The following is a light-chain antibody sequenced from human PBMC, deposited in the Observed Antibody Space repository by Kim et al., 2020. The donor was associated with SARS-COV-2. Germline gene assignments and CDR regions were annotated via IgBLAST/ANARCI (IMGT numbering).Light chain of an antibody. CDR2: EVN. J-gene: IGLJ2*01. Sequence: QSALTQPASVSDSPGQSITISCTGTSSDVGTYNYVSWYQQYPGKAPKVMIYEVNNRPSGVSNRFSGSKSGNTASLTISGLQAEDEADYYCSSYTSSNVVVFRGGTQLTVL. CDR3: SSYTSSNVVV. CDR1: SSDVGTYNY. V-gene: IGLV2-14*01.